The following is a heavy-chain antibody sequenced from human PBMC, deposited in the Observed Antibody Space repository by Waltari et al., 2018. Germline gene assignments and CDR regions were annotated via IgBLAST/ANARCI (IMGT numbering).Heavy chain of an antibody. CDR1: GFTFSNYF. Sequence: EVQLLESGGGFVQPGGSLRLSCAASGFTFSNYFMNWVRQVQGKGLGWFSAISDSGVTTYYADSLNGRFTISRDNSKNTLYLQMNSLRADDTAIYYCATRVSSCGQGTLVTVSS. CDR2: ISDSGVTT. CDR3: ATRVSS. D-gene: IGHD3-10*01. V-gene: IGHV3-23*01. J-gene: IGHJ5*02.